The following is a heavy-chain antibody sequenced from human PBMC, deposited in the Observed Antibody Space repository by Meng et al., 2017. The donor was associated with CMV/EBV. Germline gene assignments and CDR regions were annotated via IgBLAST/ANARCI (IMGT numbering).Heavy chain of an antibody. J-gene: IGHJ5*02. Sequence: GSFSGYDWSWIRQPPGKGLEWIGEINHSGSTNYNPSLKSRVTISVDTSKNQFSLKLSSVTAADTAVYYCARGVGYCSSTSCYPRFDPWGQGTLVTVSS. V-gene: IGHV4-34*01. CDR2: INHSGST. CDR3: ARGVGYCSSTSCYPRFDP. CDR1: GSFSGYD. D-gene: IGHD2-2*01.